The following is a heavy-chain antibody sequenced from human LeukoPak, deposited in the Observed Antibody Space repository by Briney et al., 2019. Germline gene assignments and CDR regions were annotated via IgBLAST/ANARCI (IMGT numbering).Heavy chain of an antibody. CDR3: ARGRRIAAAVVTYNWFDP. D-gene: IGHD6-13*01. CDR1: GYTFTSYY. CDR2: INPSGGST. J-gene: IGHJ5*02. V-gene: IGHV1-2*02. Sequence: ASVKVSCKASGYTFTSYYIHWVRQAPGQGLEWMGIINPSGGSTAYGQKFQGRVTMTRDTSISTAYMELSRLRSDDTAVYYCARGRRIAAAVVTYNWFDPWGQGTLDTVSS.